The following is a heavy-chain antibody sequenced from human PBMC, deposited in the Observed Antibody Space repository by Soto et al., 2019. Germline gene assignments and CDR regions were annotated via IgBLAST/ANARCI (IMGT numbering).Heavy chain of an antibody. CDR2: ISYDGSNK. Sequence: GGSLRLSCAASGFTFSSYGMHWVRQAPGKGLEWVAVISYDGSNKYYADSVKGRFTISRDNSKNTLYLQMNSLRAEDTAVYYCAKDIVLMVYATDYYYYYGMDVWGQGTTVTVSS. D-gene: IGHD2-8*01. J-gene: IGHJ6*02. CDR3: AKDIVLMVYATDYYYYYGMDV. CDR1: GFTFSSYG. V-gene: IGHV3-30*18.